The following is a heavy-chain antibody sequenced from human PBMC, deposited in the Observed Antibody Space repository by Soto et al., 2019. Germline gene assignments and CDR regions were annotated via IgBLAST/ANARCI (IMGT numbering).Heavy chain of an antibody. D-gene: IGHD2-15*01. V-gene: IGHV3-23*01. Sequence: EVQLLESGGGLLQPGGARRLSCAAPGFTFSSHAMSWVRQAPGKGLEWISSISAGSEGAYYADSVKGRFTISRDNSNNTLYLQMNSLRAEDTAVYYCARDLWWYLHWGQGTLVTVSS. J-gene: IGHJ4*02. CDR2: ISAGSEGA. CDR3: ARDLWWYLH. CDR1: GFTFSSHA.